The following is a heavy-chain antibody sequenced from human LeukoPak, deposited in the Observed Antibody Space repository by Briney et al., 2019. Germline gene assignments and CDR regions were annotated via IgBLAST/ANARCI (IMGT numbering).Heavy chain of an antibody. J-gene: IGHJ4*02. V-gene: IGHV3-53*01. CDR2: IYSGGST. D-gene: IGHD1-7*01. CDR3: ARGNWNYPFDY. Sequence: GGSLRLSCAASGFTVSSNYMSWVRQAPGKGLEWVSVIYSGGSTYYADSVKGRFTISRDISKNTLYPQMNSLSAEDTAVYYCARGNWNYPFDYWGQGTLVTVSS. CDR1: GFTVSSNY.